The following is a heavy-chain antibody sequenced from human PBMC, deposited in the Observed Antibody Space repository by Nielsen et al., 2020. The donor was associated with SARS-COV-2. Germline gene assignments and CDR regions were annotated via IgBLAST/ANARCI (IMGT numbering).Heavy chain of an antibody. CDR1: GFTFADYA. J-gene: IGHJ4*02. V-gene: IGHV3-9*01. Sequence: GGSLRLSCAASGFTFADYAMHWVRQAPGKGLEWVSGISWNSGSIGYADSVKGRFTISRDNAKNSLYLQMNSLRAEDTALYYCAKAPNPLAAAGYYYFDYWGQGTLVTVSS. CDR2: ISWNSGSI. D-gene: IGHD6-13*01. CDR3: AKAPNPLAAAGYYYFDY.